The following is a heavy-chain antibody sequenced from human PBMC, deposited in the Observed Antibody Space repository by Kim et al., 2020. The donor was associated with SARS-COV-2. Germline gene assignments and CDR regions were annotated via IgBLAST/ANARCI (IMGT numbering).Heavy chain of an antibody. V-gene: IGHV3-48*02. CDR1: GFTFSSYS. D-gene: IGHD4-17*01. Sequence: GGSLGLSCAASGFTFSSYSMNWVRQAPGKGLEWVSYISSSSTIYYADSVKGRFTISRDNAKNSLYLQMNSLRDEDTAVYYCARVLTDYGDYYFDYWGQGTLVTVSS. J-gene: IGHJ4*02. CDR2: ISSSSTI. CDR3: ARVLTDYGDYYFDY.